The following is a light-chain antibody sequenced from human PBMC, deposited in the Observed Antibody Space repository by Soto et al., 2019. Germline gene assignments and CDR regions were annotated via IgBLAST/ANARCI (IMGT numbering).Light chain of an antibody. CDR3: SSYTSSSLRV. CDR2: DVT. CDR1: SSDVGSYNY. Sequence: QSVLTQPASVSGAPGQSITISCTGTSSDVGSYNYGSWYQQHPGKAPNLMVYDVTDRPSGVSKRFSGSQSGTTASLTISGLQAEDEAVYYCSSYTSSSLRVFGAGTKVTVL. V-gene: IGLV2-14*01. J-gene: IGLJ1*01.